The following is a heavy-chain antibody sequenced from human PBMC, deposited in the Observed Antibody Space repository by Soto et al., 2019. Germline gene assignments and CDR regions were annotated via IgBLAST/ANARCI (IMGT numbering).Heavy chain of an antibody. Sequence: GESLKISCQGSGYSFAGHWISWVRQMPGKGLEWMGRIDPSDSYTNFSPSFEGHVTMSADTSVNTAYLQWRGLRASDTAIYFCARLKVGATSDYWGQGTLVTVSS. CDR1: GYSFAGHW. J-gene: IGHJ4*02. CDR2: IDPSDSYT. D-gene: IGHD1-26*01. CDR3: ARLKVGATSDY. V-gene: IGHV5-10-1*01.